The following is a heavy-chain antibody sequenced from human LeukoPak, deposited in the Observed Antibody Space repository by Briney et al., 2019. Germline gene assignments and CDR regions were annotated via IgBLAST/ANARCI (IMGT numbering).Heavy chain of an antibody. CDR1: GYTFTSYG. CDR2: ISAYNGNT. V-gene: IGHV1-18*01. D-gene: IGHD1-26*01. Sequence: ASVKVSCKASGYTFTSYGISWVRQAPGQGLEWMGWISAYNGNTNYAQKLQGRVTMTTDTSTSTAYMELRSLRSDDTAVYYCAARSIVGGNFDYWGQGALVTVSS. CDR3: AARSIVGGNFDY. J-gene: IGHJ4*02.